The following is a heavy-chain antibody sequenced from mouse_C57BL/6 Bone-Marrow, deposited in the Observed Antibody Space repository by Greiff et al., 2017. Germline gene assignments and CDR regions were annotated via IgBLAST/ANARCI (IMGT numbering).Heavy chain of an antibody. Sequence: VQLQQPGAELVQPGASVKVSCKASGYTFTSYWMHWVKQTPGHGLEWIGRIHPSDSATNYNQKFKVKATLTVDKSSSTAYMQLSRLTSEDSAVYYCAILHYYGSSADYWGQGTTLTVSS. J-gene: IGHJ2*01. CDR1: GYTFTSYW. CDR3: AILHYYGSSADY. CDR2: IHPSDSAT. D-gene: IGHD1-1*01. V-gene: IGHV1-74*01.